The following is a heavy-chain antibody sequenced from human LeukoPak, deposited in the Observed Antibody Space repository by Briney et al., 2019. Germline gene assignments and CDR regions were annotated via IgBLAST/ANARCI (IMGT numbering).Heavy chain of an antibody. CDR3: ARESITMIVVVQVDWFDP. J-gene: IGHJ5*02. CDR2: INPNSGGT. V-gene: IGHV1-2*02. Sequence: ASVMVSCKSSGYTFTGYYMNWVRQAPGQGLEWMGWINPNSGGTNYAQKFQGRVTMTRDTSISTAYLELSRLTSDDTAIYYSARESITMIVVVQVDWFDPWGQGTLVTVSS. D-gene: IGHD3-22*01. CDR1: GYTFTGYY.